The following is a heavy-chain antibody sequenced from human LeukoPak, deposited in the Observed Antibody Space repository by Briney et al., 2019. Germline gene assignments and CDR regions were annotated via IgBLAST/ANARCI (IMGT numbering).Heavy chain of an antibody. J-gene: IGHJ4*02. CDR3: ARQVRRYFDWLPKFDY. V-gene: IGHV4-39*01. D-gene: IGHD3-9*01. CDR1: GGSISSNSYY. Sequence: SETLSLTCTVSGGSISSNSYYWDWIRQPPGKGLEWIGSIYYSGSTYYNPSLKSRVTISVDTSKNQFSLKLSSVTAADTAVYYCARQVRRYFDWLPKFDYWGQGTLVTVSS. CDR2: IYYSGST.